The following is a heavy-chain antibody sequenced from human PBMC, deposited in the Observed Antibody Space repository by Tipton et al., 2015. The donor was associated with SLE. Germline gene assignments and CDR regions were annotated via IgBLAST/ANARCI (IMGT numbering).Heavy chain of an antibody. Sequence: TLSLTCTVSGGSISSHYWSWIRQPPGKGLEWIGYISYSETTNYNPSLKSRVTISVDTSKNQFSLKLRSVTAADTAAYYCAGAWQGYCSGGTRYVLDYWGQGTLVTVSS. CDR3: AGAWQGYCSGGTRYVLDY. CDR1: GGSISSHY. CDR2: ISYSETT. V-gene: IGHV4-59*11. J-gene: IGHJ4*02. D-gene: IGHD2-15*01.